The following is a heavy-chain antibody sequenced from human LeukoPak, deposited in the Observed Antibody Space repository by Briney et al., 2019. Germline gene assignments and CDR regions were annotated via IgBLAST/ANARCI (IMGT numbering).Heavy chain of an antibody. J-gene: IGHJ4*02. CDR3: ARGYYGSGSYMGYFDY. CDR2: TYYRSKWYN. Sequence: SQTLSLTCAISGDSVSSNTATWNWIRQSPSRGLEWLGRTYYRSKWYNDYAVSVKSRITINPDTSKNQFSLQLNSMTPEDTAVYYCARGYYGSGSYMGYFDYWGQGTLVTVSS. D-gene: IGHD3-10*01. V-gene: IGHV6-1*01. CDR1: GDSVSSNTAT.